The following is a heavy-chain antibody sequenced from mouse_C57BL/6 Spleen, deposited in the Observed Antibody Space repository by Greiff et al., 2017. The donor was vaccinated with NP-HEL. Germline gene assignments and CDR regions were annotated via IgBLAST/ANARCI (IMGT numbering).Heavy chain of an antibody. Sequence: EVQLQQSGPELVKPGASVKISCKASGYTFTDYYMNWVKQSHGKSLEWIGDINPNNGGTSYNQKFKGKATLTVDKSSSTAYMELRSLTSEDSAVYYCARRRDGSRTRGYAMDYWGQGTSVTVSS. CDR3: ARRRDGSRTRGYAMDY. D-gene: IGHD1-1*01. CDR2: INPNNGGT. CDR1: GYTFTDYY. J-gene: IGHJ4*01. V-gene: IGHV1-26*01.